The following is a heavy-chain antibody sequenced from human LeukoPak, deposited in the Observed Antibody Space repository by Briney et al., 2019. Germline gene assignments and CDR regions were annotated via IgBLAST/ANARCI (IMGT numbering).Heavy chain of an antibody. Sequence: SETLSLTCTVSGYSISSGYYWGWIRQPPGKGLEWIGSIYHSGSTYYNPSLKSRVTISVDTSKNQFSLKLSSVTAADTAVYYCASGTVLLWFGEFILGGSLDY. CDR1: GYSISSGYY. CDR3: ASGTVLLWFGEFILGGSLDY. V-gene: IGHV4-38-2*02. D-gene: IGHD3-10*01. CDR2: IYHSGST. J-gene: IGHJ4*01.